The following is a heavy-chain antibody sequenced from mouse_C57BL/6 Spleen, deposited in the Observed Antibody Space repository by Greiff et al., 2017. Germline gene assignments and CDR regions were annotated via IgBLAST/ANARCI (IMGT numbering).Heavy chain of an antibody. CDR1: GFTFSSYG. V-gene: IGHV5-6*01. CDR2: ISSGGSYT. CDR3: ARQYGSSYGFAY. J-gene: IGHJ3*01. Sequence: EVKLVESGGDLVKPGGSLKLSCAASGFTFSSYGMSWVRQTPDKRLEWVATISSGGSYTYYPDSVKGRFTISRDNAKNTLYLQMSSLKSEDTAMYYCARQYGSSYGFAYWGQGTLVTVSA. D-gene: IGHD1-1*01.